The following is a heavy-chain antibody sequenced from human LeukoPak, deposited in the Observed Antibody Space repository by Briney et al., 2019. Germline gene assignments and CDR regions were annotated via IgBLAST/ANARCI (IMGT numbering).Heavy chain of an antibody. CDR3: ARDPLYDYVWGSFDY. Sequence: GGSLRLSCAASGFTFSDYYMSWIRQAPGKGLEWVSYISSSGSTIYYADSVKGRFTISRDNAKNSLYLQMNSLRAEDTAVYYCARDPLYDYVWGSFDYWGQGTLVTVSS. D-gene: IGHD3-16*01. V-gene: IGHV3-11*01. CDR2: ISSSGSTI. CDR1: GFTFSDYY. J-gene: IGHJ4*02.